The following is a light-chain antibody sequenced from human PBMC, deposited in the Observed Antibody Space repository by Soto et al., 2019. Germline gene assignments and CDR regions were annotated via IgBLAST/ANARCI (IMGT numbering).Light chain of an antibody. CDR3: QQYGDSPWT. V-gene: IGKV3-20*01. J-gene: IGKJ1*01. Sequence: VLTQSPDTLSLSPGERATLSCRASQTVTSSFLAWYQRKPGQAPRLLIYGASDRATGIPDRFSGSGSGTDFTLTISRLEPEDFAVYYCQQYGDSPWTFGQGTKVDIK. CDR1: QTVTSSF. CDR2: GAS.